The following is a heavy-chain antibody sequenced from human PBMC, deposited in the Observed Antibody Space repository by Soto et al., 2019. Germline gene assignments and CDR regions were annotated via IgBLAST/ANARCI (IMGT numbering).Heavy chain of an antibody. D-gene: IGHD3-3*01. J-gene: IGHJ6*02. V-gene: IGHV4-59*01. CDR2: IYYSGST. CDR3: ARNHINYHFWSGYLTYYYYYGMDV. CDR1: GGSISSYY. Sequence: SETLSLTCTVSGGSISSYYWSWIRQPPGKGLEWIGYIYYSGSTNYNPSLKSRVTISVDTSKNQFSLKLSSVTAADKAVYYCARNHINYHFWSGYLTYYYYYGMDVWGQGTTVTVSS.